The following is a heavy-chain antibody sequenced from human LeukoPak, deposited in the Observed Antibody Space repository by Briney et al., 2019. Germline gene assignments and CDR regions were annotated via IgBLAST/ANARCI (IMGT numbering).Heavy chain of an antibody. CDR2: IYPGDSES. Sequence: GESLQISCKGSGYSFTSYWIGWVRQMPGKGLEWMGIIYPGDSESRYSPSFQGQVTISADKSISTAYLQWSSLKASDTAIYYCARLQQQLRGDYWGQGTLVTVSS. CDR3: ARLQQQLRGDY. V-gene: IGHV5-51*01. J-gene: IGHJ4*02. CDR1: GYSFTSYW. D-gene: IGHD6-13*01.